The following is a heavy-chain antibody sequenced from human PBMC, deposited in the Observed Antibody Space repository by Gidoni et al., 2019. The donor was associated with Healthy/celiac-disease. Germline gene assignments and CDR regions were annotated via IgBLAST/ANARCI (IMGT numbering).Heavy chain of an antibody. J-gene: IGHJ3*02. CDR2: IDSGGST. Sequence: EVQLVESGGGLIQPGGSLRLSCAASGFTVSSNYMRWVRQAPGKGLEWVSVIDSGGSTYYADSVKGRFTISKDNSKNTLYLQMNSLRAEDTAVYYCARESRREGDAFDIWGQGTMVTVSS. CDR1: GFTVSSNY. CDR3: ARESRREGDAFDI. V-gene: IGHV3-53*01.